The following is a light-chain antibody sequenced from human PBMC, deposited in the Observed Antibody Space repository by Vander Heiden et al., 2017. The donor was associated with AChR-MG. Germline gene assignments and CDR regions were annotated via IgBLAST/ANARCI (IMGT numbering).Light chain of an antibody. CDR1: SSDVGGYNY. CDR3: SSYTSSSTLGV. CDR2: DVS. J-gene: IGLJ1*01. Sequence: PGQSITISCTGTSSDVGGYNYVSWYQQHPGKAPKLMIYDVSNRPSGVSNRFSGSKSGNTASLTISGLQAEDEADYYCSSYTSSSTLGVFGTGTKVTVL. V-gene: IGLV2-14*04.